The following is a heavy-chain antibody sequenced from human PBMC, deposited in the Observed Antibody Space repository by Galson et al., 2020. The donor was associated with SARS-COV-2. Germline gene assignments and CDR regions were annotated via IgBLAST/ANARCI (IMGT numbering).Heavy chain of an antibody. J-gene: IGHJ4*02. CDR1: GYTFPGYY. Sequence: ASVQVSCKASGYTFPGYYMHWVRQAPGQGLEWMGRINPHSGGTNYAQKFQDRVTMTRDTSVSTAYMELSRLTSDDTAVYYCARDNCGGDCYVFEYWGQGTPVTVSS. V-gene: IGHV1-2*06. CDR3: ARDNCGGDCYVFEY. CDR2: INPHSGGT. D-gene: IGHD2-21*02.